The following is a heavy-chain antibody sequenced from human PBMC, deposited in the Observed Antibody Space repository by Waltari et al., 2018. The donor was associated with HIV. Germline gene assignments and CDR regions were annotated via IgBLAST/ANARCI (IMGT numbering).Heavy chain of an antibody. Sequence: EVQLVESGGGLVQPGGSLKLSCAASGFTFSGSAMHWVRQASGRGLEWVGCIRSEADSYATAYGTSVRGRFTISRDDSKNTAYLQMNSLSSEDTAVYYCTKHDGYAGYWGQGTLVTVSS. D-gene: IGHD5-18*01. V-gene: IGHV3-73*02. CDR3: TKHDGYAGY. CDR1: GFTFSGSA. J-gene: IGHJ4*02. CDR2: IRSEADSYAT.